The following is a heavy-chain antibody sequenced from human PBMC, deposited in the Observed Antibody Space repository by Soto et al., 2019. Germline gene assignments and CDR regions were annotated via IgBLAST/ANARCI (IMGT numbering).Heavy chain of an antibody. J-gene: IGHJ3*02. CDR3: ARAQMTTVTEGAFDI. D-gene: IGHD4-17*01. CDR1: GYTFTGYY. CDR2: INPNSGDT. Sequence: QVPLVQSGAEVKKPGASVKVSCKASGYTFTGYYMHWVRQAPGQGLEWMGWINPNSGDTNYAQKFQGWVTMTRDTSISTAYMELSRLRSDDTAVYYCARAQMTTVTEGAFDIWGQGTMVTVSS. V-gene: IGHV1-2*04.